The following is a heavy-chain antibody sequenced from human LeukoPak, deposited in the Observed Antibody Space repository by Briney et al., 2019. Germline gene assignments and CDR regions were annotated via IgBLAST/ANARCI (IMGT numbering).Heavy chain of an antibody. D-gene: IGHD1-26*01. J-gene: IGHJ4*02. V-gene: IGHV4-59*12. CDR2: IYYSGST. Sequence: SETLSLTCTVSGGSISSYYWSWIRQPPGKGLEWIGYIYYSGSTNYNPSLKSRVTISVDTSKNQFSLKLSSVTAADTAVYYCAREEQGATGGVDYWGQGTLVTVSS. CDR1: GGSISSYY. CDR3: AREEQGATGGVDY.